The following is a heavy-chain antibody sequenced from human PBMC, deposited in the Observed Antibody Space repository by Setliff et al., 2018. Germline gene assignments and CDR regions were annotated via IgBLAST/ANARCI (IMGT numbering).Heavy chain of an antibody. CDR2: IYPGDSDT. D-gene: IGHD2-15*01. Sequence: PGESLKISCKGSGYRFSTYWIGWVRQMPGKGLEWMGIIYPGDSDTRYSPACQGQVTFPADKSISTAYLQWSSLKASGTATYYCARVVGADGIGIDYWGQGTVVTVSS. CDR3: ARVVGADGIGIDY. J-gene: IGHJ4*02. V-gene: IGHV5-51*01. CDR1: GYRFSTYW.